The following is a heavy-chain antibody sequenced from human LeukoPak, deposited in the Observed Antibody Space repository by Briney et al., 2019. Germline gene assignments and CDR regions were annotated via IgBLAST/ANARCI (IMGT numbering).Heavy chain of an antibody. Sequence: SETLSLTCSVSGDSINSPLYYWGWIRQPPGKGLEWIGHTFYSGSTYYNPSLESRVTISLDMSKNQISLKLSSVTAADTAVYYCARGRKYTSGYRVTELGPGYSDYWGQGTLVTVSS. D-gene: IGHD5-18*01. CDR3: ARGRKYTSGYRVTELGPGYSDY. V-gene: IGHV4-39*07. CDR2: TFYSGST. CDR1: GDSINSPLYY. J-gene: IGHJ4*02.